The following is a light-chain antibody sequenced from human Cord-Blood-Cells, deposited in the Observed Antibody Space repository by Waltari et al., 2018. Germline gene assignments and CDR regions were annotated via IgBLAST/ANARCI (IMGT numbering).Light chain of an antibody. CDR2: GAS. CDR3: QQYGSSPRT. V-gene: IGKV3-20*01. Sequence: DIVLTQSPGTLSLSPGERATLSCRASQSASSSYVAWYQQKPGQAPRLLIYGASSSATGIPDRFSGSGSGTDFTLTISRLEPEDFAVYYCQQYGSSPRTFGQGTKVEIK. CDR1: QSASSSY. J-gene: IGKJ1*01.